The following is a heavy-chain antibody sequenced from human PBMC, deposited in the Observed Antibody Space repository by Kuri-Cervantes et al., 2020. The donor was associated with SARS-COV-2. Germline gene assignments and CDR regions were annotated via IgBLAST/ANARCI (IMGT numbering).Heavy chain of an antibody. CDR3: TSQGPGDSSGYSFPGFDY. V-gene: IGHV3-23*01. CDR2: ISGTGFNT. D-gene: IGHD3-22*01. Sequence: GGSLRLSCTASGFTLSTYAFSWVRQAPGKGLEWVSFISGTGFNTDYAASVKGRFTVSRDNSKNTLYLQMNSLRTEDTAVYYCTSQGPGDSSGYSFPGFDYWGQGTLVTVSS. J-gene: IGHJ4*02. CDR1: GFTLSTYA.